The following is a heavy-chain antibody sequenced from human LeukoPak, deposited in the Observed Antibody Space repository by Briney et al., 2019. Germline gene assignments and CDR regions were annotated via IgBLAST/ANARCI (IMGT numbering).Heavy chain of an antibody. Sequence: PGGSLRLSCAASGFTFNSYCMNWVRQAPGKGLEWVSSISSSSSFIYYADSVKGRFTISRDNAKNSLYLQMDSLRAEDTAVYYCASKVYFDYWGQGTLVTVSS. CDR3: ASKVYFDY. CDR1: GFTFNSYC. D-gene: IGHD1-14*01. V-gene: IGHV3-21*01. J-gene: IGHJ4*02. CDR2: ISSSSSFI.